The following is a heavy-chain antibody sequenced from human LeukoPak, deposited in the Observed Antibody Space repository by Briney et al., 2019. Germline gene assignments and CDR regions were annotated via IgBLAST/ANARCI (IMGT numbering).Heavy chain of an antibody. J-gene: IGHJ4*02. CDR3: AKMDYYDSSGYPPVDY. Sequence: GGSLRLSCAAFGFTFSSYSMNWVRQAPGKGLEWVSSISSSSSYIYYADSVKGRFTISRDNSKNTLYLQMNSLRAEGTAVYYCAKMDYYDSSGYPPVDYWGQGTLVTVSS. CDR2: ISSSSSYI. CDR1: GFTFSSYS. V-gene: IGHV3-21*04. D-gene: IGHD3-22*01.